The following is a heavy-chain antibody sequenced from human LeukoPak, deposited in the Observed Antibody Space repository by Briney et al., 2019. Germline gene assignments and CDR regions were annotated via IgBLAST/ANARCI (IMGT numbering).Heavy chain of an antibody. CDR3: ARPRGSYSFDD. CDR1: GYTFTDDY. J-gene: IGHJ4*02. D-gene: IGHD1-26*01. Sequence: ASVKVSCKASGYTFTDDYVHWVRQAPGQGLEWMGWINPDTGGTNYAQKFQGRVTMTRDTSISTAYMELSRLRSDDTAVYYCARPRGSYSFDDWGQGTLVTVSS. CDR2: INPDTGGT. V-gene: IGHV1-2*02.